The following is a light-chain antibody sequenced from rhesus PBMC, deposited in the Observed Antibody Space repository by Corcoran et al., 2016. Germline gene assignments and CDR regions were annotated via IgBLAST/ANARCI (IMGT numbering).Light chain of an antibody. CDR3: SSYAYSYTYI. Sequence: QAAPTQYPSVSGSPGQSVTISCTGTSRDIGGYNRVSWYQQYPGKVPKLMIYEVSKRPSGVSDRFSGSKSGNTASLTISGLQAEDEADYYCSSYAYSYTYIFGAGTRLTVL. CDR2: EVS. CDR1: SRDIGGYNR. J-gene: IGLJ1*01. V-gene: IGLV2-13*03.